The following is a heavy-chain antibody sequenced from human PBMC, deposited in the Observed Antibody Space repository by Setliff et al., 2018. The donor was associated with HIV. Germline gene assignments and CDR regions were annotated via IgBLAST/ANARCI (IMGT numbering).Heavy chain of an antibody. V-gene: IGHV1-2*02. J-gene: IGHJ6*03. CDR1: RYTFTDYY. CDR3: ARDLQPILRYSDWLPMDV. CDR2: INPNNGDT. Sequence: ASVKVSCKASRYTFTDYYMHWVRQAPGQGLEWMGWINPNNGDTNYAQKFQGRVTVTRDPSISTAYMELSRLKSDDTAVYYCARDLQPILRYSDWLPMDVWGRGTAVTVSS. D-gene: IGHD3-9*01.